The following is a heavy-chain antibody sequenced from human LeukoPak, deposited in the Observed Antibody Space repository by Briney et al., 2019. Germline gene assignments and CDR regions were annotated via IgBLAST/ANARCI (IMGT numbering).Heavy chain of an antibody. V-gene: IGHV1-69*06. CDR1: GGAFSSYA. J-gene: IGHJ6*03. CDR2: IIPIFGTA. D-gene: IGHD4-17*01. CDR3: ARAHDYGDYGYMDV. Sequence: ASVKVSCKASGGAFSSYAISWVRQAPGQGLEWMGGIIPIFGTANYAQKFQGRVTITADKSTSTAYMELSSLRSEDTAVYYCARAHDYGDYGYMDVWGKGTTVTISS.